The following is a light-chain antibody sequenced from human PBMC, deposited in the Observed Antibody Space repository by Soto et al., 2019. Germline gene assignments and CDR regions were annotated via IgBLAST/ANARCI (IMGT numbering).Light chain of an antibody. V-gene: IGKV1-33*01. Sequence: DIQKTQSPSSLSASVGDRVTITCQASRDIGKYLNWFQEKPGKAPKLLIYDASNLQTGVPSRFSGSGSGTDSTFTISSLQPEDFATYYCQRYDSLPPTFGQGTRLEIK. CDR2: DAS. CDR1: RDIGKY. CDR3: QRYDSLPPT. J-gene: IGKJ5*01.